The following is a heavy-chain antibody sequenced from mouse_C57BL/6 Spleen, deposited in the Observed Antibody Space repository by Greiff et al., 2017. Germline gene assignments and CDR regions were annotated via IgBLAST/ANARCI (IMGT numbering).Heavy chain of an antibody. D-gene: IGHD1-1*01. J-gene: IGHJ2*01. CDR2: IRNKANGYTT. CDR1: GFTFTDYY. CDR3: ARVYGSSDY. Sequence: EVMLVESGGGLVQPGGSLSLSCAASGFTFTDYYMSWVRQPPGKALEWLGFIRNKANGYTTEYSASVKGRFTISRDNSQSILYLQMNALRAEDSATYYCARVYGSSDYWGQGTTLTVSS. V-gene: IGHV7-3*01.